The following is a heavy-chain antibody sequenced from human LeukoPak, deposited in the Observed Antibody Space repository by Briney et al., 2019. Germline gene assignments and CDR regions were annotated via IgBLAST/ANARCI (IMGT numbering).Heavy chain of an antibody. V-gene: IGHV3-11*01. D-gene: IGHD2-15*01. CDR1: GFTFSDYS. J-gene: IGHJ4*02. Sequence: GGSLRLSCAASGFTFSDYSMSWIRQAPGKGLEWVSYISSSGTSIYYADSVKGRFTISRDNAENSLYLQMNSLRAEDTAVYYCARAYVGSYFDYWGQGTLVTVSS. CDR2: ISSSGTSI. CDR3: ARAYVGSYFDY.